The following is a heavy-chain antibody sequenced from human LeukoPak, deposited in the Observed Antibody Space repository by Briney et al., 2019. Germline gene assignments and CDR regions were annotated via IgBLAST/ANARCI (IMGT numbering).Heavy chain of an antibody. D-gene: IGHD2-2*01. CDR2: ISPTGEGT. V-gene: IGHV3-23*01. J-gene: IGHJ4*02. CDR3: AKAHCSSTSCSRADN. CDR1: GFAFSNTG. Sequence: GGSLRLSCAASGFAFSNTGMTWVRQAPGRGLEWVSTISPTGEGTHYADSVKGRVTISRVQSTNTVYLQMNSLRADDTAVYYCAKAHCSSTSCSRADNWGQGTLVTVSS.